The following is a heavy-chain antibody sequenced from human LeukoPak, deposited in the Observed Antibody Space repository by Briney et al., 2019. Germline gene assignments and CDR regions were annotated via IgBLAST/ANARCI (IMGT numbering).Heavy chain of an antibody. CDR1: GYTFTSYY. CDR3: ARDLGGNWNHRSNWFDP. CDR2: INPSGGST. J-gene: IGHJ5*02. V-gene: IGHV1-46*01. Sequence: GASVKVSCKASGYTFTSYYMHWVRQAPGQGLEWMGIINPSGGSTSYAQKFQGRVTITRDTSASTAYMELSSLRSEDMAVYYCARDLGGNWNHRSNWFDPWGQGTLVTVSS. D-gene: IGHD1-14*01.